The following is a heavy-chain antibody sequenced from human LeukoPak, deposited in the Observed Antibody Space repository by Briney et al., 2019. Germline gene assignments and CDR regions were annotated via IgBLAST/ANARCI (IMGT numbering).Heavy chain of an antibody. CDR1: GFTFRDYG. V-gene: IGHV3-23*01. CDR2: FRNTGGGT. Sequence: GGSLRLSCAASGFTFRDYGLSWVRQAPGKGLEWVSGFRNTGGGTYYADSVKGRFTISRDTSKNTLYLQMNSLRAEDTAVYYCAKVWAHDGSGNPYWHFDLWGRGTLVTVSS. D-gene: IGHD3-10*01. CDR3: AKVWAHDGSGNPYWHFDL. J-gene: IGHJ2*01.